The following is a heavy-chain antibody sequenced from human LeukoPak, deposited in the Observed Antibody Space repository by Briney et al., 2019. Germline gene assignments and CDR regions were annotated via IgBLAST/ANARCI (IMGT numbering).Heavy chain of an antibody. Sequence: ASVKVSFMASGYTFTGYYMHWVRQAPGQGLEWMGWINPNSGGTNYAQKFQGRATMTRDTSISTAYMELSRLRSDDTAVYYCASRIAVAGTGVIDYCCQGTLVTVSS. CDR1: GYTFTGYY. CDR2: INPNSGGT. CDR3: ASRIAVAGTGVIDY. V-gene: IGHV1-2*02. J-gene: IGHJ4*02. D-gene: IGHD6-19*01.